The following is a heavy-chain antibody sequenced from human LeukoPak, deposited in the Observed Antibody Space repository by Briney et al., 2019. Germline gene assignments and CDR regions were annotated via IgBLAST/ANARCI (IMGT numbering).Heavy chain of an antibody. Sequence: GGSLRLSCAASGFTFSNYAMSWVRQAPGRGLEWVSAISGSGGATYNADSVKGRFTISRDNSKNTLYLQVNSLRAQDTAIYYCAKAGIAAAGSFRNFDYWGQGTLVTVSS. D-gene: IGHD6-13*01. CDR2: ISGSGGAT. J-gene: IGHJ4*02. CDR3: AKAGIAAAGSFRNFDY. V-gene: IGHV3-23*01. CDR1: GFTFSNYA.